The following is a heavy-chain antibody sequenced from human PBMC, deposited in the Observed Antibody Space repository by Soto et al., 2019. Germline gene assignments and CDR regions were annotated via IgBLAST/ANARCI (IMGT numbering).Heavy chain of an antibody. CDR1: GYTLTELS. CDR2: FDPEDGET. CDR3: ATIGGCSSTSCPWDY. J-gene: IGHJ4*02. V-gene: IGHV1-24*01. D-gene: IGHD2-2*01. Sequence: ASVKVSCKVSGYTLTELSMHWVRQAPGEGLEWMGGFDPEDGETIYAQKFQGRVTMTEDTSTDTAYMALSSLRSEDTAVYYCATIGGCSSTSCPWDYWGQGTMVTVYS.